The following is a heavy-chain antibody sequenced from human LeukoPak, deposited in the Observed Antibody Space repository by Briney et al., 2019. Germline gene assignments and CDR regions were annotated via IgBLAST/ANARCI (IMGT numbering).Heavy chain of an antibody. Sequence: PGGSLRLSCAASGFTFSSYWMSWVRQAPGKGLEWEANIKQDGSEKYYVDSVKGRFTISRDNAKNSLYLQMNSLRAEDTAVYYCARAVVVPAAVYYYYYGMDVWGQGTTVTVSS. CDR3: ARAVVVPAAVYYYYYGMDV. D-gene: IGHD2-2*01. CDR2: IKQDGSEK. V-gene: IGHV3-7*01. CDR1: GFTFSSYW. J-gene: IGHJ6*02.